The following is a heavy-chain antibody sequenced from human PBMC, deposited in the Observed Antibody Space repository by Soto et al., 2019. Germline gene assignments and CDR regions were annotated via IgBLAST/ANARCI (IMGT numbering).Heavy chain of an antibody. CDR2: FSGSGGNI. CDR3: AKDPPWTVGPLAMDV. V-gene: IGHV3-23*01. D-gene: IGHD3-3*01. J-gene: IGHJ6*02. Sequence: GSLRLSCVASGFTFSTHAMSWVRQAPGKGLEWVSTFSGSGGNIYYAESVKGRLTISRDDSKNTLYLHMNSLRVEDTAVYYCAKDPPWTVGPLAMDVWGQGTTVTVSS. CDR1: GFTFSTHA.